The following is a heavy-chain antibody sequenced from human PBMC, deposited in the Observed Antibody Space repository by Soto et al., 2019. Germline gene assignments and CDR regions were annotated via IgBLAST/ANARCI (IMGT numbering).Heavy chain of an antibody. CDR2: IYYSGST. V-gene: IGHV4-39*01. D-gene: IGHD6-19*01. CDR3: ARRRISVAGDGNFDY. CDR1: GGSISSSSYY. Sequence: QLQLQESGPGLVKPSETLSLTCTVSGGSISSSSYYWGWIRQPPGKGLEWIGSIYYSGSTYYNPSLKSRVTIAVDTSKNQFALKLSSVTAAATAVYDCARRRISVAGDGNFDYWCQGTLVTVSS. J-gene: IGHJ4*02.